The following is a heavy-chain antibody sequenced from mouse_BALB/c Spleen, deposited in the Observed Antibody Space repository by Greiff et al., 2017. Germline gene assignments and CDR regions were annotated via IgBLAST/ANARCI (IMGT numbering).Heavy chain of an antibody. CDR1: GFAFSSYD. CDR2: ISSGGGST. V-gene: IGHV5-12-1*01. Sequence: EVKLVESGGGLVKPGGSLKLSCAASGFAFSSYDMSWVRQTPEKRLEWVAYISSGGGSTYYPDTVKGRFTISRDNAKNTLYLQMSSLKSEDTAMYYCARRGGGAYWGQGTLVTVSA. J-gene: IGHJ3*01. CDR3: ARRGGGAY.